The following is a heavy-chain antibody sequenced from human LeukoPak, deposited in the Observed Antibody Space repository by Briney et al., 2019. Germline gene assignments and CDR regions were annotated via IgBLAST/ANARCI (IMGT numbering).Heavy chain of an antibody. CDR3: AKDLDSSPGDV. J-gene: IGHJ6*04. CDR1: GFTFSSYG. D-gene: IGHD2-15*01. CDR2: ISYDGSNK. V-gene: IGHV3-30*18. Sequence: PGGSLRLSCAASGFTFSSYGMHWVRQAPGKGLEWVAVISYDGSNKYYADSVKGRFTISRDNSKNTLYLQMNSLRAEDTAVYYCAKDLDSSPGDVWGKGTTVTVSS.